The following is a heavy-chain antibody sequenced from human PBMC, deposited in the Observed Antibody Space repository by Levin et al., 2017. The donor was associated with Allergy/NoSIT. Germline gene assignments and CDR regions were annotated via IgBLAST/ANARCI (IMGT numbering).Heavy chain of an antibody. D-gene: IGHD6-19*01. V-gene: IGHV3-21*01. J-gene: IGHJ4*02. CDR2: ISSSSSYI. Sequence: GGSLRLSCAASGFTFSSYSMNWVRQAPGKGLEWVSSISSSSSYIYYADSVKGRFTISRDNAKNSLYLQMNSLRAEDTAVYYCARDRRIAVAGDLDYWGQGTLVTVSS. CDR3: ARDRRIAVAGDLDY. CDR1: GFTFSSYS.